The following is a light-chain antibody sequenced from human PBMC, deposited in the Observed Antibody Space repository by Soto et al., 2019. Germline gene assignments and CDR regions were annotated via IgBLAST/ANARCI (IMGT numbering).Light chain of an antibody. Sequence: QSVLTQPPSASGSPGQSVTISCTGTSSDVGGYNYVSWYRQHPGKAPQLIIYDVNKRPSGVPDRFSGSKSGNTASLTVSGLQAEDEADYYCSSDAGTNKRVFGGGTKLTVL. J-gene: IGLJ3*02. CDR2: DVN. V-gene: IGLV2-8*01. CDR1: SSDVGGYNY. CDR3: SSDAGTNKRV.